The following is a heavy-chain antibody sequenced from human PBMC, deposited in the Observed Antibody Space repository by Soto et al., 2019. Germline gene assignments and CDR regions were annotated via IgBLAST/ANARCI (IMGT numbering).Heavy chain of an antibody. V-gene: IGHV1-3*01. CDR2: INAGNGNT. J-gene: IGHJ3*02. Sequence: ASVKVSCKASGYTFTSYAMHCVRQAPGQSLEWMGWINAGNGNTKYSQKFQGRVTITRDTSASTAYMELSSLRSEDTAVYYCARVRANYYDSSSDAFDIWGQGTMVTVSS. CDR3: ARVRANYYDSSSDAFDI. D-gene: IGHD3-22*01. CDR1: GYTFTSYA.